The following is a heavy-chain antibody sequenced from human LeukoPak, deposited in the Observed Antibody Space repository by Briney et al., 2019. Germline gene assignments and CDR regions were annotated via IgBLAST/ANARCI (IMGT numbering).Heavy chain of an antibody. V-gene: IGHV4-61*01. D-gene: IGHD6-19*01. CDR1: GGSVSSGIYY. CDR3: ARGGGSGWYDDY. CDR2: INYSGST. Sequence: SETLSLTCTVSGGSVSSGIYYWSWIRQPPGKGLEWIGYINYSGSTNYNPSLKSRVTISVDTSKKQFSLKLSSVTAADTAVYYCARGGGSGWYDDYWGQGTLVTVSS. J-gene: IGHJ4*02.